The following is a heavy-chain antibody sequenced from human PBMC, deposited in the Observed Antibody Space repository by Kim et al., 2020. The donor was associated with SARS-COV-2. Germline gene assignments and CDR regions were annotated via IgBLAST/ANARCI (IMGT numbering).Heavy chain of an antibody. CDR2: ISSSSSYI. CDR3: AREDDLWSPNDY. Sequence: GGSLRLSCAASGFTFSSYSMNWVRQAPGKGLEWVSSISSSSSYIYYADSVKGRFTISRDNAKNSLYLQMNSLRAEDTAVYYCAREDDLWSPNDYWGQGTLVTVSS. J-gene: IGHJ4*02. CDR1: GFTFSSYS. V-gene: IGHV3-21*01. D-gene: IGHD2-21*01.